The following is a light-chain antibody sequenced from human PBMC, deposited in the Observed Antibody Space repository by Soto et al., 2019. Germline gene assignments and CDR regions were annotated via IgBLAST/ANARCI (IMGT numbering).Light chain of an antibody. V-gene: IGKV1-39*01. Sequence: DIQMTQSPSSLSSSVGDRVTIACRASQGISTYSAWYQQKPGKVPKLLIYAASRLQSGVPSRFSGSGGGTDFTLSISSVQPEDFATYFCQQSYMDPITFGQGTRLEIK. CDR1: QGISTY. J-gene: IGKJ5*01. CDR3: QQSYMDPIT. CDR2: AAS.